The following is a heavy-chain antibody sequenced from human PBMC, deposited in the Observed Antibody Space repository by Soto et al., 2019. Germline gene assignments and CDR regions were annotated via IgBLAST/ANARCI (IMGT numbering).Heavy chain of an antibody. CDR2: IITIFGTP. J-gene: IGHJ4*02. Sequence: QVQLVQSGAEVKKPGSSVKVSCKASGDTFNVYAFTWVRQAPGQGLEWMGKIITIFGTPNYAKNFQGRIMITADDYTSTTYLALSSLRFDDSAIYYGERDAPGIVGASYDWGQGTLVTVSS. V-gene: IGHV1-69*18. D-gene: IGHD1-26*01. CDR1: GDTFNVYA. CDR3: ERDAPGIVGASYD.